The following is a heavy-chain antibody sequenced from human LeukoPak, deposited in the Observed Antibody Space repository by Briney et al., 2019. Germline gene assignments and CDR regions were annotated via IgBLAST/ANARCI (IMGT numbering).Heavy chain of an antibody. CDR2: IYHSGST. Sequence: SETLYLTCTVSGYSISSGYYWGWIRQPPGKGLEWIGSIYHSGSTYYNPSLKSRVTISVDTSKNQFSLKLSSVTAADTAVYYCARVPSAGYSPKGYFDYWGQGTLVTVSS. D-gene: IGHD2-15*01. CDR1: GYSISSGYY. CDR3: ARVPSAGYSPKGYFDY. J-gene: IGHJ4*02. V-gene: IGHV4-38-2*02.